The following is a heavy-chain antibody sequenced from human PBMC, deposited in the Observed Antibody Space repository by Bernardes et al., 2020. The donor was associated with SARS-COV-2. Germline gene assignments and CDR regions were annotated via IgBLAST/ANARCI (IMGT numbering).Heavy chain of an antibody. CDR1: GYTFTSYD. J-gene: IGHJ5*02. CDR2: MNPNSGNT. Sequence: ASVKVSCKASGYTFTSYDINWVRQATGQGLEWMGWMNPNSGNTGYAQKFQGRVTMTRNTSISTAYMELSSLRSEDTAVYYCARSFLVVPAASYYYYYGMDVWGPYCSSTSCSLNWFDPWGQGTLVTVSS. D-gene: IGHD2-2*01. CDR3: ARSFLVVPAASYYYYYGMDVWGPYCSSTSCSLNWFDP. V-gene: IGHV1-8*01.